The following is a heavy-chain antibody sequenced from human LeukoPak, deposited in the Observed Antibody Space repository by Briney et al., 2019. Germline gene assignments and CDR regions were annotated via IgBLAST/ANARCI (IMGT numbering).Heavy chain of an antibody. Sequence: GAAVQVSCKASGYTLTSYAMHWVRQAPGQRLEWMGWINAGNGNTKYSQKFQGRVTITRDTSASTAYMELSSLRSEDTAVYYCARGTAPGGQQLAPCNWFDPWGQGTLVTVSS. CDR2: INAGNGNT. CDR3: ARGTAPGGQQLAPCNWFDP. V-gene: IGHV1-3*01. CDR1: GYTLTSYA. J-gene: IGHJ5*02. D-gene: IGHD6-13*01.